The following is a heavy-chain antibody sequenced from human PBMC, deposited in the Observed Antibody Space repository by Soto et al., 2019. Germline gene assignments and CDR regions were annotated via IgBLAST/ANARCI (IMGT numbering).Heavy chain of an antibody. CDR1: GFTFSSYG. D-gene: IGHD3-3*01. V-gene: IGHV3-30*18. CDR2: ISYDGSNK. J-gene: IGHJ6*02. CDR3: AKDQRRSGSFLPDYYYGMDV. Sequence: GGSLRLSCAASGFTFSSYGMHWVRQAPGKGLEWVAVISYDGSNKYYADSVKGRFTISRDNSKNTLYLQMNSLRAEDTAVYYCAKDQRRSGSFLPDYYYGMDVWGQGTTVTVSS.